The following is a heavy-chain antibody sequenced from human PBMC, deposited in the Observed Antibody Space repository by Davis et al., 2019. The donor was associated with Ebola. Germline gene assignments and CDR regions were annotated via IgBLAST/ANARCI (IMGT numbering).Heavy chain of an antibody. Sequence: KVSCKTSGYKFTDSWIGWVRQMPGKGLESMGMIYPGDSDTKYSPSFQGQVTISADKSISTAYLQWSSLKASDTAMYYCARQSSGQYYFDYWGQGTRVTVSS. J-gene: IGHJ4*02. D-gene: IGHD1-26*01. V-gene: IGHV5-51*01. CDR1: GYKFTDSW. CDR2: IYPGDSDT. CDR3: ARQSSGQYYFDY.